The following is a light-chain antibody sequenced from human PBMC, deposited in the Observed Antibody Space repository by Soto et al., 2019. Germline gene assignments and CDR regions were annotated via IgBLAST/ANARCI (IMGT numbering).Light chain of an antibody. J-gene: IGKJ1*01. CDR3: QQYNSYWT. CDR2: KAS. V-gene: IGKV1-5*03. CDR1: QNVNNC. Sequence: DIQMTQSPSTLSASVGDRVTITCRASQNVNNCLAWYQQKPGKAPKLLIHKASNLESGVPSRFSGSGSGTVFSLIISSLQPDDFANYYCQQYNSYWTFGQGTKVEIK.